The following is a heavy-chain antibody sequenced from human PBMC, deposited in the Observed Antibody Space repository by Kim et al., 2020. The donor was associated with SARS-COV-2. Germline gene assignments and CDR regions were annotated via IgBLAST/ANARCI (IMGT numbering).Heavy chain of an antibody. V-gene: IGHV4-59*01. J-gene: IGHJ4*02. CDR3: AGFRGDSGRHHEIDY. CDR2: ISHSATT. Sequence: SETLSLTCSVSGASISPYYWTWIRQAPGKGLDWIGFISHSATTNYSPSLNSRVTISFDKSKNEVSLVLKSMTTADTAVYYCAGFRGDSGRHHEIDYWGQGALVTVAS. CDR1: GASISPYY. D-gene: IGHD2-15*01.